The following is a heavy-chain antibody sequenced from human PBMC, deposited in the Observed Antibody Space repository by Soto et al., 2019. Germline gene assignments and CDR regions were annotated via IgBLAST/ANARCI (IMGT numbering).Heavy chain of an antibody. CDR1: GGSFSGYS. J-gene: IGHJ6*03. D-gene: IGHD5-12*01. CDR3: ARVHRGYDLYYYYYYMDV. Sequence: SETLSLTCAVYGGSFSGYSWSWIRQPPGKGLEWIGEIYHSGSTNYSPSLKSRVTISVDTSKNQFSLNLNSVTAADTAMYYCARVHRGYDLYYYYYYMDVWGKRTTVTVSS. CDR2: IYHSGST. V-gene: IGHV4-34*01.